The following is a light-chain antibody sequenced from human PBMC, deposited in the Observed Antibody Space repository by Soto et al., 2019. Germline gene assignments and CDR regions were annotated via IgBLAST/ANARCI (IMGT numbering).Light chain of an antibody. CDR2: DAC. V-gene: IGKV3-11*01. CDR3: QQRSDWPPFT. CDR1: QSVSSF. J-gene: IGKJ2*01. Sequence: EIVLTQSPATLSLSPGERATLSCKASQSVSSFLAWYQQRPGQPPRLLFYDACSRATGIPARFSASGSGTDFSLTISSLVPEDSAIYYCQQRSDWPPFTFGQGTKLEIE.